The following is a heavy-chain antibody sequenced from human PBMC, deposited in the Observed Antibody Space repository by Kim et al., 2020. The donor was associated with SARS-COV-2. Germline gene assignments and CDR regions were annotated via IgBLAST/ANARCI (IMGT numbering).Heavy chain of an antibody. CDR3: ARTLPPTTYSGSYYYFDY. J-gene: IGHJ4*02. CDR1: DDSFRTYF. CDR2: ISHSGNT. Sequence: SETLSLTCTVSDDSFRTYFWSWIRQAPGKGLEWVGYISHSGNTNSNPSLRSRVAILLDTSKNQFSLRIYSVNAADTAIYYCARTLPPTTYSGSYYYFDYWGRGTLFTVSS. D-gene: IGHD1-26*01. V-gene: IGHV4-59*01.